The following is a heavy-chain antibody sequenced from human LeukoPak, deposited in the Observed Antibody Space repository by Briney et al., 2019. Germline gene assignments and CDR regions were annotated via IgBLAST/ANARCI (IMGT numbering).Heavy chain of an antibody. CDR1: GYTFTGYY. J-gene: IGHJ5*02. V-gene: IGHV1-2*02. Sequence: ASVKVSCKASGYTFTGYYMHWVRQAPGQGLEWTGWINPNSGGTNYAQKFQGRVTMTRDTSISTAYMELSRLRSDDTAVYYCARVPDYYGSGSSSNWFDPWGQGTLVTVSS. CDR2: INPNSGGT. CDR3: ARVPDYYGSGSSSNWFDP. D-gene: IGHD3-10*01.